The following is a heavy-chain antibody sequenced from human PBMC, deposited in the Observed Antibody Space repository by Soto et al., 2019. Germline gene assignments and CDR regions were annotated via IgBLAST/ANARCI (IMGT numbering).Heavy chain of an antibody. J-gene: IGHJ5*02. Sequence: SETLSLTCTVSGGSISSYYWSWIRQPPGKGLEWIGYIYYSGSTNYNPSLKSRVTISVDTSKNQFSLKLSSVTAADTAVYYCARGPPLWFGETDWFDPWGQGTLVTV. D-gene: IGHD3-10*01. V-gene: IGHV4-59*01. CDR1: GGSISSYY. CDR3: ARGPPLWFGETDWFDP. CDR2: IYYSGST.